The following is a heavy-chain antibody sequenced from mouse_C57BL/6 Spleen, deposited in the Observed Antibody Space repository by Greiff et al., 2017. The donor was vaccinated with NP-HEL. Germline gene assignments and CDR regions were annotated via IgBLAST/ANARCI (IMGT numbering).Heavy chain of an antibody. J-gene: IGHJ3*01. V-gene: IGHV14-2*01. CDR1: GFNIKDYY. CDR2: IDPEDGET. CDR3: SSLYDYDRAWFAY. D-gene: IGHD2-4*01. Sequence: VQLQQSGAELVKPGASVKLSCTASGFNIKDYYMHWVKQRPEQGLEWIGRIDPEDGETKYAPKFQGKATITADTSSNPAYLQLSSLTSEDTAVYYCSSLYDYDRAWFAYWGQGTLVTVSA.